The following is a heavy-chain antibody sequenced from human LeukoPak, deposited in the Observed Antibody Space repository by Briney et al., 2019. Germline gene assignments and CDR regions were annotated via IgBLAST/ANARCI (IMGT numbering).Heavy chain of an antibody. CDR1: GFTFSSYA. J-gene: IGHJ6*03. CDR3: AGWMKHGRGDYYYYMDV. V-gene: IGHV3-30-3*01. Sequence: GGSLRLSCAASGFTFSSYAMHWVRQAPGKGLEWVAVISYDGSNKYYADSVKGRFTISRDNSKNTLYLQMNSLRAEDTAVYYCAGWMKHGRGDYYYYMDVWGKGTTVTVSS. CDR2: ISYDGSNK. D-gene: IGHD6-19*01.